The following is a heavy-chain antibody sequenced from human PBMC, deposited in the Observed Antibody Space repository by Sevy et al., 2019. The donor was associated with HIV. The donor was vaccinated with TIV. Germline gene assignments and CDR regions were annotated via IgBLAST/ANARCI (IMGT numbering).Heavy chain of an antibody. CDR1: GFTFSSYG. Sequence: GGALRLSCAASGFTFSSYGMHWVRQGPGKGLEWVAVIWFDGSNTYYADSVKGRFNISRDIAKNTLNLQMKSLRAEDTAVYYCARDLEFYDSGDYGPAFMPDYWGQGTLVTVSS. CDR2: IWFDGSNT. J-gene: IGHJ4*02. D-gene: IGHD4-17*01. V-gene: IGHV3-33*01. CDR3: ARDLEFYDSGDYGPAFMPDY.